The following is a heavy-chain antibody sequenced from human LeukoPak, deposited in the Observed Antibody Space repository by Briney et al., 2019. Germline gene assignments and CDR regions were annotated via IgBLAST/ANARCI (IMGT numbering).Heavy chain of an antibody. CDR3: ARQGLYYYYYMDV. Sequence: SETLSLTCTVSGGSISSGSYYWSWIRQPAGKGLEWIGRIYTSGSTNYNPSLKSRVTISVDTSKNQFSLKLSSVTAADTAVYYCARQGLYYYYYMDVWGKGTTVTISS. D-gene: IGHD3/OR15-3a*01. CDR1: GGSISSGSYY. J-gene: IGHJ6*03. V-gene: IGHV4-61*02. CDR2: IYTSGST.